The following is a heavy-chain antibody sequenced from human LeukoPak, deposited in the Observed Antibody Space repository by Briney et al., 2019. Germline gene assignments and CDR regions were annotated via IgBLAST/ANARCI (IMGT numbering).Heavy chain of an antibody. CDR3: ARLGGSWAFDY. CDR1: GGSISSYY. Sequence: PSETLSHTCPVSGGSISSYYWTWIRQPPAKELAGIGYIYYSGSTNYNPSLKSQVPISVDTSKNQFSLNLSSVTAADTAVYYCARLGGSWAFDYWGQGTLVTVSS. V-gene: IGHV4-59*08. J-gene: IGHJ4*02. CDR2: IYYSGST. D-gene: IGHD1-26*01.